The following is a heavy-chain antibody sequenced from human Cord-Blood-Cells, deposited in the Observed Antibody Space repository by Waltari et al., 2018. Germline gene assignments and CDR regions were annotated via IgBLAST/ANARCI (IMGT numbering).Heavy chain of an antibody. D-gene: IGHD4-17*01. Sequence: QVQLVQSGAEVKKPGASVKVSCKASGYTFTSYYMHWLRQAPGQGLEWMGIINPSGGSTSYAQKFQGRVTMTRDTSTSTVYMELSSLRSEDTAVYYCAREGDYGGNSGEYFQHWGQGTLVTVSS. CDR1: GYTFTSYY. CDR2: INPSGGST. CDR3: AREGDYGGNSGEYFQH. V-gene: IGHV1-46*01. J-gene: IGHJ1*01.